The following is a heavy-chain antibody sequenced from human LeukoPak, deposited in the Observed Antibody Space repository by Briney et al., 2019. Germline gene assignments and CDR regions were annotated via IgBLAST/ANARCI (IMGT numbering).Heavy chain of an antibody. CDR3: AKDLRRGREQCLFDY. D-gene: IGHD6-19*01. V-gene: IGHV3-30*18. J-gene: IGHJ4*02. CDR2: ISYDGSNK. Sequence: PGGSLRLSCAASGFTFSSYGMHWVRQAPGKGLEWVAFISYDGSNKYYADSVKGRFTISRDNSKNTLYLQMNSLRAEDTAVYYCAKDLRRGREQCLFDYWGQGTLVTVSS. CDR1: GFTFSSYG.